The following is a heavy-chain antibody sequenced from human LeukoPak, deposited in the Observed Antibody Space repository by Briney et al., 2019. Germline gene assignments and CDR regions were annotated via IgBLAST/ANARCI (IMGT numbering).Heavy chain of an antibody. CDR1: GYSFTSYW. J-gene: IGHJ4*02. V-gene: IGHV5-51*01. D-gene: IGHD3-3*01. Sequence: GESPKISCKGSGYSFTSYWIGWGRQMPGKGLGWMGIIYPDDSDTRCSPSFQGQVTISADKSISPAYLPCSSLKTSDTTMYYRARGSGYYRPFDYGGQGTLVTVSS. CDR3: ARGSGYYRPFDY. CDR2: IYPDDSDT.